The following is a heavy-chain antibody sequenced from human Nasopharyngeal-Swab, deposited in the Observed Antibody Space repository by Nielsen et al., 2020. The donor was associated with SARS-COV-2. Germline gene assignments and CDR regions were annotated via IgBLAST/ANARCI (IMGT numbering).Heavy chain of an antibody. J-gene: IGHJ5*02. V-gene: IGHV6-1*01. CDR1: GDSVSSNTAA. CDR2: TWYRSKWHY. Sequence: SQTLSLTCAISGDSVSSNTAAWRWIRQSPSRGLEWLGRTWYRSKWHYDYAESVKSRITINPDTTKNQFYLQLNSVTPEDTAVYYCARGSQGTRLSWGQGTLVTVSS. D-gene: IGHD2-2*01. CDR3: ARGSQGTRLS.